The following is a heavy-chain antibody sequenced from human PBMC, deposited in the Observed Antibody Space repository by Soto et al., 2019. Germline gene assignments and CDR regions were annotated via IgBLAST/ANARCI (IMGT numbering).Heavy chain of an antibody. J-gene: IGHJ4*02. CDR1: GFTFSNAW. D-gene: IGHD3-3*01. CDR2: IKSKTDGGTT. V-gene: IGHV3-15*07. CDR3: TTFLYYDFWSGQHYHAY. Sequence: EVQLVESGGGLVKPGGSLRLSCAASGFTFSNAWMNWVRQAPGKGLEWVGRIKSKTDGGTTDYAAPVKGRFTISRDDSKNTLYLQMNSLKTGDTAVYYCTTFLYYDFWSGQHYHAYWGQGTLVTVSS.